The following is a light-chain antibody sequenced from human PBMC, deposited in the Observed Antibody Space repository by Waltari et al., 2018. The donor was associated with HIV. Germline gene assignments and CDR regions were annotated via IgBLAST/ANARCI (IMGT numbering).Light chain of an antibody. CDR2: EVS. CDR1: TSDFNDNKY. V-gene: IGLV2-14*01. Sequence: QSALIQLASVSGSPGQSVTIPCTGTTSDFNDNKYVSWYQQHPGRAPKLIIFEVSYRPSGVSARFSGSKSGSTASLTISGLQTEDEADYYCSSYKTRNSVVFGGG. J-gene: IGLJ2*01. CDR3: SSYKTRNSVV.